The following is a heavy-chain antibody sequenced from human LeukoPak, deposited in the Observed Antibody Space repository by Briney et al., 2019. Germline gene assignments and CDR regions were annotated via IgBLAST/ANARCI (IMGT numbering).Heavy chain of an antibody. J-gene: IGHJ4*02. CDR3: ARELRPRVGAIMPFDY. CDR1: GYTFTSYG. V-gene: IGHV1-18*01. CDR2: ISTYNGNT. Sequence: ASVKVSCKASGYTFTSYGITWVRQAPGQGLEWVGWISTYNGNTDYAQKVQGRVTMTTDTSTSTAYMELRSLRSDDTAVYYCARELRPRVGAIMPFDYWGQGTLVTVSS. D-gene: IGHD1-26*01.